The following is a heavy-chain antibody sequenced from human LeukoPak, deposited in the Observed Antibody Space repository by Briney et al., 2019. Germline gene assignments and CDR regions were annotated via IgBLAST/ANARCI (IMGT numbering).Heavy chain of an antibody. J-gene: IGHJ4*02. CDR1: GYTFTSYY. Sequence: ASVKVSCKASGYTFTSYYMHWVRQAPGQGLEWMGIINPSGGSTSYAQKFQGRVTMTRDMSTSTVYMELSSLRSEDTAVYYCASVGSAGWVLSPFDYWGQGTLVTVSS. CDR2: INPSGGST. D-gene: IGHD6-19*01. V-gene: IGHV1-46*01. CDR3: ASVGSAGWVLSPFDY.